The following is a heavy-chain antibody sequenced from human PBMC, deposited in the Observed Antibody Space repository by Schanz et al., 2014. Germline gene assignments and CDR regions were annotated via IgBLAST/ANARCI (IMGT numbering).Heavy chain of an antibody. J-gene: IGHJ4*02. CDR1: GFTFSNHG. Sequence: QVQLVESGGGVVQPGRSLRLSCAASGFTFSNHGMHWVRQSPGKGLEWVALIWYDGSNEYYADSVKGRFTISRDNPKKTLSLQMNSLRAEDTAVYYCARDFSAYVGNCFDYWGQGTLVTVSS. CDR3: ARDFSAYVGNCFDY. CDR2: IWYDGSNE. V-gene: IGHV3-33*01. D-gene: IGHD5-12*01.